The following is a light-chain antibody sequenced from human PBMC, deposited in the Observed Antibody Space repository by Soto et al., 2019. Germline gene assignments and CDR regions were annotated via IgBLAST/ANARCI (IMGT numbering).Light chain of an antibody. CDR2: DNS. V-gene: IGLV1-44*01. Sequence: QSVLTQPPSASGTPGQRITISCSGSSSNIGTNTVSWYQQVPGTAPKLLIYDNSHRPSGAPDRFSGSKSGTSASLAISGLQSEDEADYYCASWEDSLNGPHVVFGGGTQLTVL. J-gene: IGLJ2*01. CDR3: ASWEDSLNGPHVV. CDR1: SSNIGTNT.